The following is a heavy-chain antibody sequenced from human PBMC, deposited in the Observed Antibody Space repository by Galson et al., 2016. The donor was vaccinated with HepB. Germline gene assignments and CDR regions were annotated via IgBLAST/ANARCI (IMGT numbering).Heavy chain of an antibody. D-gene: IGHD1-1*01. CDR1: GFSFSDHY. V-gene: IGHV3-72*01. Sequence: SLRLSCAASGFSFSDHYMDWVRQAPGKGLEWVGRIRRKVNSYTTEYAASVRGRFTISRDDSGGSLYLQMDSLRDEVTAVYHCVKESSSGNWRTADFWGQGALVTVSS. J-gene: IGHJ4*02. CDR2: IRRKVNSYTT. CDR3: VKESSSGNWRTADF.